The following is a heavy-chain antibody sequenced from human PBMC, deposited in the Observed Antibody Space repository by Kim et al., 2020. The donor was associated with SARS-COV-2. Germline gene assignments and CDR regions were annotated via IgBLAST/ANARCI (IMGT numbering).Heavy chain of an antibody. V-gene: IGHV1-69*02. CDR3: ASLYYGSGSYLRGAFDY. Sequence: FQGRVTITADKSTSTAYMELSSLRSEDTAVYYCASLYYGSGSYLRGAFDYWGQGTLVTVSS. D-gene: IGHD3-10*01. J-gene: IGHJ4*02.